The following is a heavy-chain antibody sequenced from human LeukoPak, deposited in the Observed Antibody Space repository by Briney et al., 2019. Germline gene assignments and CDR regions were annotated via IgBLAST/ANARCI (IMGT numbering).Heavy chain of an antibody. J-gene: IGHJ3*02. D-gene: IGHD6-13*01. CDR2: YSGSGGST. CDR1: GFTFTSYA. V-gene: IGHV3-23*01. CDR3: ARMGVAGTYDAFDI. Sequence: GGSPRLSCAASGFTFTSYAMSWVRQAPGKRLEWGSVYSGSGGSTYYADSVKGRFTISRDNSKNTLYLQMNSLRAEDTAVYYCARMGVAGTYDAFDIRGQGTMVTV.